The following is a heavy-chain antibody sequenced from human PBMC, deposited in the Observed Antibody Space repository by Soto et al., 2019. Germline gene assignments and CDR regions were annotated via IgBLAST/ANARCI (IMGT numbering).Heavy chain of an antibody. J-gene: IGHJ4*02. D-gene: IGHD6-6*01. Sequence: ASVKVSCKASGYTFTKYYIHWVRQAPGQGLEWMGIMHPSDGSTTYAQRFQGRVSMTRDTSASTVHFELNSLRSDDTAVYYCARDEYNHAHGSSTQPDYWGQGTPVTVSS. CDR2: MHPSDGST. CDR1: GYTFTKYY. V-gene: IGHV1-46*01. CDR3: ARDEYNHAHGSSTQPDY.